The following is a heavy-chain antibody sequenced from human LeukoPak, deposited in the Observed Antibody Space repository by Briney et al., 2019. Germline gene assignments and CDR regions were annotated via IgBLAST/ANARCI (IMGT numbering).Heavy chain of an antibody. J-gene: IGHJ5*02. Sequence: SETLSLTCGVYGGSFSGYYWSWIRQPPGNGLEWIGEINHSGSTNYNPSLKSRVTISVDTSKNQFSLKLSSVTAADTAVYYCARGPYDYVWGSYRYTGFDPWGQGTLVTVSS. D-gene: IGHD3-16*02. V-gene: IGHV4-34*01. CDR3: ARGPYDYVWGSYRYTGFDP. CDR1: GGSFSGYY. CDR2: INHSGST.